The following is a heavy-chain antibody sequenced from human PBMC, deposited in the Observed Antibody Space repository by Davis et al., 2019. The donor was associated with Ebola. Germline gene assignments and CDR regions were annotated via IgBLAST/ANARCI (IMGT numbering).Heavy chain of an antibody. CDR2: INPSGGST. V-gene: IGHV1-46*01. CDR3: ASPQVVGYSYGYPYYYYYGMDV. J-gene: IGHJ6*02. CDR1: GYTFTSYY. Sequence: ASVKVSCKASGYTFTSYYMHWVRQAPGQGLEWMGIINPSGGSTSYAQKFQGRVTMTRDTSTSTVYMELSSLRSEDTAVYYCASPQVVGYSYGYPYYYYYGMDVWGQGTTVTVSS. D-gene: IGHD5-18*01.